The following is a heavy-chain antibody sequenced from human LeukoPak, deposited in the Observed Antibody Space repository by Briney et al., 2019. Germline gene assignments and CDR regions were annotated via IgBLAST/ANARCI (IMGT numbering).Heavy chain of an antibody. CDR3: ARDTVTYYYYYGMDV. D-gene: IGHD4-11*01. CDR1: GFNLRSYR. V-gene: IGHV3-21*01. CDR2: ISSSSSYI. Sequence: PGGALRLSCAASGFNLRSYRMKWVRQGPGKGLEWVSSISSSSSYIYYADSVKGRFTISRDNAKNSLYLQMNSLRAEDTAVYYCARDTVTYYYYYGMDVWGQGTTVTVSS. J-gene: IGHJ6*02.